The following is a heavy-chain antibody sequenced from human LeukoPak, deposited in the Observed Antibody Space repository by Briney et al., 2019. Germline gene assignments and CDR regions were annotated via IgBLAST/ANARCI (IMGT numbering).Heavy chain of an antibody. Sequence: SETLSLTCTVSGGSISRSDYYWGQIRQPPGKGLEWIGSVYFSGHTYYNPSLKSRVNISVDTSKNQFSLKLSSVTAADTAVYFCTNLHYWGQGTLVTVSS. CDR3: TNLHY. V-gene: IGHV4-39*01. CDR2: VYFSGHT. CDR1: GGSISRSDYY. J-gene: IGHJ4*02.